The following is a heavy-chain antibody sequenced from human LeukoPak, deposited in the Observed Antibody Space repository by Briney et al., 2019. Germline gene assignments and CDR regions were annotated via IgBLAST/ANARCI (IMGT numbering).Heavy chain of an antibody. Sequence: MPSETLSLTCTGSGGSISSYYWSWIRQPPGKGLEWIGYIYYSGSTNYNPSLKSRVTISVDTSKNQFSLKLSSVTAADTAVYYCARVFYSSSYYYYYGMDVWGQGTTVTVSS. CDR3: ARVFYSSSYYYYYGMDV. CDR2: IYYSGST. D-gene: IGHD6-6*01. CDR1: GGSISSYY. J-gene: IGHJ6*02. V-gene: IGHV4-59*01.